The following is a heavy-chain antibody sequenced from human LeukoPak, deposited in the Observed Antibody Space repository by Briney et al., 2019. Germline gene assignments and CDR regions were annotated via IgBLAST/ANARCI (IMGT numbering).Heavy chain of an antibody. CDR1: GGSISSSSYY. CDR2: IYYSGNT. V-gene: IGHV4-39*01. Sequence: SETLSLTCTVSGGSISSSSYYWGWIRQPPGKGLEWIGTIYYSGNTYYNPSLKSRVSISVDMSKNQFSLKLSSVTAADTAVYYCARQAVAGNGFDYWGQGTLVTVSS. D-gene: IGHD6-19*01. J-gene: IGHJ4*02. CDR3: ARQAVAGNGFDY.